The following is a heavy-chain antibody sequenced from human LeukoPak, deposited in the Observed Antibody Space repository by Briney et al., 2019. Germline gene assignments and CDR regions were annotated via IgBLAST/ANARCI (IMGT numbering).Heavy chain of an antibody. Sequence: ASVKVSCKAYGYVFTNYAMNWVRQAPGQGLEWMGWVNTNTGNPTYAQGFTGRFVFSLDPSASTAYLQISSLKAEDTAVYYCARGGDYCDNPDIWGQGTMVTVSS. CDR3: ARGGDYCDNPDI. CDR2: VNTNTGNP. V-gene: IGHV7-4-1*02. D-gene: IGHD2/OR15-2a*01. CDR1: GYVFTNYA. J-gene: IGHJ3*02.